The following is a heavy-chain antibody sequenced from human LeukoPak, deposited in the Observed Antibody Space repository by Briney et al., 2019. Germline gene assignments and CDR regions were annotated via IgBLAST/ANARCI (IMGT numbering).Heavy chain of an antibody. CDR1: GFTFNTYT. CDR3: AKGGKWDVTPFDY. D-gene: IGHD1-26*01. CDR2: ISGSSGII. V-gene: IGHV3-23*01. J-gene: IGHJ4*02. Sequence: GGSLRLSCAASGFTFNTYTMNWVRQAPGKGLEWVSYISGSSGIIDYADSVKGRFTISRDNSKNTLYLQVNSLRAEDTAVYYCAKGGKWDVTPFDYWGQRTLVTVSS.